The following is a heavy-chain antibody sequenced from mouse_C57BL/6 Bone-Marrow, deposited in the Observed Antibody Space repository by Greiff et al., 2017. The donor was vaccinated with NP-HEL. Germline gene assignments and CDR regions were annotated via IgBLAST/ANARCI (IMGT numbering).Heavy chain of an antibody. CDR3: AIPDYYYGSFYAMDY. Sequence: QVQLQQSGAELARPGASVKMSCKASGYTFTSYTMHWVKQRPGQGLEWIGYINPSSGYTKYNQKFKDKATLTADKSSSTAYMQLSSLTSEDSAVYYCAIPDYYYGSFYAMDYWGQGTSVTVSS. J-gene: IGHJ4*01. CDR2: INPSSGYT. CDR1: GYTFTSYT. D-gene: IGHD1-1*01. V-gene: IGHV1-4*01.